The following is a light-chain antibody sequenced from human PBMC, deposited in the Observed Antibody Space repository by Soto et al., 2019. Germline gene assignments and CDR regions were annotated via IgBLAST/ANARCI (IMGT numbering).Light chain of an antibody. CDR1: SSNIGAGYD. V-gene: IGLV1-40*01. J-gene: IGLJ3*02. CDR2: RNT. Sequence: QYVLTQPPSVSGAPGQRVTISCTGSSSNIGAGYDVHWYQQLPGTAPKLLIYRNTNRPSGVPDRFSGSKSGTSASLAITGLQAEDEADYYCQSYDSSLSDSVFGGGTKLTVL. CDR3: QSYDSSLSDSV.